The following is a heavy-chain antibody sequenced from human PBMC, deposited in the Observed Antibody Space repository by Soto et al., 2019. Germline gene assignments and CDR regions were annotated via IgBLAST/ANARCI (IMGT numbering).Heavy chain of an antibody. CDR2: IYSGGST. D-gene: IGHD6-6*01. CDR3: ARDPSSIAGYYYYYGMDV. J-gene: IGHJ6*02. V-gene: IGHV3-53*01. CDR1: GFTVSSNY. Sequence: GGSLRLSCAASGFTVSSNYMSWVRQAPGKGLEWVSVIYSGGSTYYADSVKGRFTISRDNSKNTLYLQMNSLRADDTAVYYCARDPSSIAGYYYYYGMDVWGQGTTVTVSS.